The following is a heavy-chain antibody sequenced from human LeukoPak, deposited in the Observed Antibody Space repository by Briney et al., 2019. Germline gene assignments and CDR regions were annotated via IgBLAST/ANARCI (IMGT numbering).Heavy chain of an antibody. CDR2: IKQDGSEK. J-gene: IGHJ3*02. CDR3: ARVRGILGAFDI. D-gene: IGHD1-1*01. Sequence: PSETLSLTCTVSGGSISSFYWSWVRQAPGKGLEWVANIKQDGSEKYYVDSVKGRFTISRDNAKNSLYVQMNSLRAEDTAVYHCARVRGILGAFDIWGQGTMVTVSS. V-gene: IGHV3-7*01. CDR1: GGSISSFY.